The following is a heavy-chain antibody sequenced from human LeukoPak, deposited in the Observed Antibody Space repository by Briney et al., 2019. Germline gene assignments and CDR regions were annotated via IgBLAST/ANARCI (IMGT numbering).Heavy chain of an antibody. CDR3: ARGNIATRRGENWFDP. Sequence: GASVKVSCKASGYTFTGDFIHWVRQAPGQGLEWMGWINSDSGGTNYARKFQGRVTMTRDTSISTAYMELSSLRSDDTAAFYCARGNIATRRGENWFDPWGQGTLVTVSS. CDR1: GYTFTGDF. J-gene: IGHJ5*02. CDR2: INSDSGGT. V-gene: IGHV1-2*02. D-gene: IGHD6-6*01.